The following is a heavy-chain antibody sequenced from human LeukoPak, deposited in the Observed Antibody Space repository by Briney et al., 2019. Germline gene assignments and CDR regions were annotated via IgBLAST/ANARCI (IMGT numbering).Heavy chain of an antibody. CDR1: GGSISSGGYY. CDR2: MYHSGST. D-gene: IGHD6-13*01. Sequence: SQALSLTCTVSGGSISSGGYYWRWIRQHPGKGLEWIEYMYHSGSTYYNPSLKSRVTISVDTSKNQFSLKLSSVTAADTAVYYCARVLTYSSIYYMDVWGKGTTVTVSS. CDR3: ARVLTYSSIYYMDV. J-gene: IGHJ6*03. V-gene: IGHV4-31*03.